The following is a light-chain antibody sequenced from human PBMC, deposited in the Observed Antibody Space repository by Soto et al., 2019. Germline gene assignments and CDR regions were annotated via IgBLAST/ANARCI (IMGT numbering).Light chain of an antibody. CDR1: QSISDT. V-gene: IGKV3-15*01. CDR2: GAS. Sequence: ELVMTQSPATLSVSPGGRATLSCRASQSISDTLAWYQQKPGQAPRLLIHGASARAPGFPARFSGSGSGTDFTLTISSLQSEDFAVYFCQQYNNWPFSFGQGTRLEIK. CDR3: QQYNNWPFS. J-gene: IGKJ5*01.